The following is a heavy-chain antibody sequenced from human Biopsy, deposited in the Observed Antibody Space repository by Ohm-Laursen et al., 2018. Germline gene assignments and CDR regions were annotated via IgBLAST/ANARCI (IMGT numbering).Heavy chain of an antibody. CDR2: TSGSSTYI. Sequence: SLRLSCAASGFSFNTYTMNWVRRAPGKGLEWVSSTSGSSTYIHYADSVKGRCTISRDNAKSSLYLQMNSLSAEDTAVYYCARDQGSYYYGMDVWGQGTTVTVSS. V-gene: IGHV3-21*06. CDR3: ARDQGSYYYGMDV. J-gene: IGHJ6*02. CDR1: GFSFNTYT.